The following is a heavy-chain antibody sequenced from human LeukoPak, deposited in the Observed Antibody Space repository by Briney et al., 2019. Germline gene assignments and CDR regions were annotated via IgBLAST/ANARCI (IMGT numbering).Heavy chain of an antibody. V-gene: IGHV4-34*01. CDR3: ARHYGP. J-gene: IGHJ4*02. Sequence: SETLSLTCAVYGGSFSGYFWSWIRQPPGKGLEWIGEVNHSGRTNYNPSLKSRVTISVDPSKSQFSLNLRSVTAADTAVYYCARHYGPWGQGTLVTVSS. CDR1: GGSFSGYF. CDR2: VNHSGRT. D-gene: IGHD3-16*01.